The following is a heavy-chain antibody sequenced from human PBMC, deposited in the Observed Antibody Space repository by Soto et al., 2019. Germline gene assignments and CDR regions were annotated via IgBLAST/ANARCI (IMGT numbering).Heavy chain of an antibody. V-gene: IGHV3-30*18. CDR1: GFTFSSYG. Sequence: GGSLRLSCAASGFTFSSYGMHWVRQAPGKGLEWVAVISYDGSNKYYADSVKGRFTISRDNSKNTLYLQMNSLRAEDTAVYYCAKDLAFGGMDVWGQGTTVTSP. J-gene: IGHJ6*02. CDR3: AKDLAFGGMDV. D-gene: IGHD3-16*01. CDR2: ISYDGSNK.